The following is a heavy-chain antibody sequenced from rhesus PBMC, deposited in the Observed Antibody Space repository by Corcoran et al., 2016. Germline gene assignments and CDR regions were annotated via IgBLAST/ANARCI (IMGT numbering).Heavy chain of an antibody. CDR1: VGPISSSNW. V-gene: IGHV4S19*01. D-gene: IGHD2-15*01. CDR2: LSGSSGGT. Sequence: QVQLQESGPGRMKPSEALSLTFAVTVGPISSSNWWRWIRQPPGQGPEWMTYLSGSSGGTYYNPSLKSRVTISKDPSKNQFSLKLSSVTAADTAVYYCARVPFEYCSGTFCSKAFDYWGQGVLVTVSS. J-gene: IGHJ4*01. CDR3: ARVPFEYCSGTFCSKAFDY.